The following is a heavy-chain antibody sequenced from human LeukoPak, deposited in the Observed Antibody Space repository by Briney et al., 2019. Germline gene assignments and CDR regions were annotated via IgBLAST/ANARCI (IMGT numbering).Heavy chain of an antibody. J-gene: IGHJ6*04. CDR1: GDSLNGYY. Sequence: SETLYLTCTVSGDSLNGYYWGWIRQPPGKGLECIGYIHSSEGTAHNASLKSRLTISLDTSKNQFSLTLSSVTAADTAVYYCARHVYGEGMVVWGKGTTVTVSS. CDR3: ARHVYGEGMVV. V-gene: IGHV4-59*08. CDR2: IHSSEGT. D-gene: IGHD2-8*01.